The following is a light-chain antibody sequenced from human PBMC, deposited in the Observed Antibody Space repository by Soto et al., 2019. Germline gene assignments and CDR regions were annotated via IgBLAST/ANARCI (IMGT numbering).Light chain of an antibody. J-gene: IGKJ5*01. Sequence: EIVMTQSPATLSASPGERATLSCRASQSVRSNLAWYQQKPGQAPRLLIYGASTRATGIPARFSGSGSGTEFTLSIGSLQSEDFAVYYCKQRSNWPENTFGQGTRLEIK. CDR1: QSVRSN. CDR2: GAS. CDR3: KQRSNWPENT. V-gene: IGKV3-15*01.